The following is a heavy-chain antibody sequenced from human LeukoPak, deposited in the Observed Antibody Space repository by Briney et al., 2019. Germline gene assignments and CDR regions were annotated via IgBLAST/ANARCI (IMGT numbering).Heavy chain of an antibody. CDR2: ISGRGGST. J-gene: IGHJ4*02. CDR1: GFTFINSA. CDR3: VTSVDYYYLDY. V-gene: IGHV3-23*01. D-gene: IGHD3-16*01. Sequence: GGSLRLSCAASGFTFINSAMSWVRQDPGKGLEWVSTISGRGGSTNYADSVKGRFTISRDNSKNTVYLQMNSLRADDTAVYYCVTSVDYYYLDYWGQGALVTVSS.